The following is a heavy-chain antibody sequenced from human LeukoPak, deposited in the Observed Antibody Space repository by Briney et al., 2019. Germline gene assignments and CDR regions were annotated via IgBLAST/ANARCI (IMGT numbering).Heavy chain of an antibody. CDR1: GYTFTGYY. V-gene: IGHV1-2*02. CDR3: ARVGELLSIRGGAFDI. CDR2: INPNSGGT. J-gene: IGHJ3*02. Sequence: ASVKVSCKASGYTFTGYYMHWVRQAPGQGLEWMGWINPNSGGTNYAQKFQGRVTMTRDTSISTAYMELSSLRSDDTAEYYCARVGELLSIRGGAFDIWGQGTMVTVSS. D-gene: IGHD1-26*01.